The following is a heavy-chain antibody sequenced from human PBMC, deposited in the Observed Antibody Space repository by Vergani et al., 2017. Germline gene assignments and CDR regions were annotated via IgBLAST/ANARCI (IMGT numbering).Heavy chain of an antibody. J-gene: IGHJ5*02. V-gene: IGHV4-31*03. CDR2: IYYSGST. D-gene: IGHD4-17*01. CDR3: ARHVYGDFGWFDP. Sequence: QVQLQESGPGLVKPSQTLSLTCTVSGGSISSGGYYWSWIRQHPGKGLEWIGYIYYSGSTYYNPSLKSRVTISVDTSKDQFSLKLSSVTAADTAVYYCARHVYGDFGWFDPWGQGTLVTVSS. CDR1: GGSISSGGYY.